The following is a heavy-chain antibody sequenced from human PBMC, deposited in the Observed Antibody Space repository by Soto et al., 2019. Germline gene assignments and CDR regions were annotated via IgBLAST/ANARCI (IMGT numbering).Heavy chain of an antibody. Sequence: GSLWLGCGASGFSLRDYYMGWIRQAPGKGLEWVSYIRSSGSTIYYADSVKGRFTISRDNAKNSLYLQMNSLRAEDTAVYYCARAITIFGVVFDYWGQGTLVTVSS. CDR2: IRSSGSTI. D-gene: IGHD3-3*01. V-gene: IGHV3-11*01. CDR3: ARAITIFGVVFDY. J-gene: IGHJ4*02. CDR1: GFSLRDYY.